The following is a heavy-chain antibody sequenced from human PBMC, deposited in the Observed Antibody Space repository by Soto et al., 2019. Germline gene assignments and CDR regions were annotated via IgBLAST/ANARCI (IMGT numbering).Heavy chain of an antibody. CDR2: LYWNDDR. Sequence: QITLKESGPALVKPTQTLTLTCNFSGFSLSSIGVAVGWIRQPPGKALEWLALLYWNDDRRYSPSLKSRLTITKDTSKNHVVLTMTHMDAADTATYYCAHGASVPCWYYVDTWVQGTLVTVSS. J-gene: IGHJ4*02. CDR3: AHGASVPCWYYVDT. D-gene: IGHD1-26*01. V-gene: IGHV2-5*01. CDR1: GFSLSSIGVA.